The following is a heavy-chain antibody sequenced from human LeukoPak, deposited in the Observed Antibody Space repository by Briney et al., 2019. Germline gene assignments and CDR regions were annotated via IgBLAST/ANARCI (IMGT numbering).Heavy chain of an antibody. CDR1: GGSISSDNYS. Sequence: SETLSLTCTVSGGSISSDNYSWSWIRQPAGKGLEWIGRVYTSGSTNYNPSLKSRVTISVDTSKNQFSLKLSSVTAADTAVYYCARAFSGSYGGQIDYWGQGTLVTVSS. CDR2: VYTSGST. D-gene: IGHD1-26*01. CDR3: ARAFSGSYGGQIDY. J-gene: IGHJ4*02. V-gene: IGHV4-61*02.